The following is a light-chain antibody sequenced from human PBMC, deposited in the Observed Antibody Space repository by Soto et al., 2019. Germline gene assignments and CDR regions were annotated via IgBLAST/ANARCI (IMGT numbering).Light chain of an antibody. CDR1: QSVSSN. CDR2: GAS. CDR3: QQYNNWPLT. Sequence: EVVMTQSPATLPVSLGDRATLSCRASQSVSSNLAWYQQKPGLAPRLLIYGASTRATGIPPRFSGSGSGSEFTLTTSSLQDEDFAVYSCQQYNNWPLTFGGGTKVEIK. J-gene: IGKJ4*01. V-gene: IGKV3-15*01.